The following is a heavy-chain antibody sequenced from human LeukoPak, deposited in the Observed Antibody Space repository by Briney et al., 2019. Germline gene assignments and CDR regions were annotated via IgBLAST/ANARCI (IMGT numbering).Heavy chain of an antibody. J-gene: IGHJ4*02. Sequence: GGSLRLSCAASEFTFSYYWMHWVRQAPGKGLVWVSHINSDGSNTTYADSVKGRLTISRDNAKNTLYLQMNSLRAEDTAVYYCAREDYESSGYYVWGQGTLVTVSS. CDR1: EFTFSYYW. D-gene: IGHD3-22*01. CDR2: INSDGSNT. CDR3: AREDYESSGYYV. V-gene: IGHV3-74*01.